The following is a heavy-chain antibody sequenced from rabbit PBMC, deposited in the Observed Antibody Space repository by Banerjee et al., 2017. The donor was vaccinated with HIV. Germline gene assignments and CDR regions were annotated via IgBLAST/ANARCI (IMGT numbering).Heavy chain of an antibody. CDR2: IYAGSGSA. J-gene: IGHJ5*01. D-gene: IGHD8-1*01. CDR3: ARKGGSYYDFDWLDL. Sequence: QSLEESGGDLVKPGASLTLTCTASGFSFSSNYYMCWVRQAPGKGLEWIGCIYAGSGSAYYASWAKGRFTISKTSSTTVTLQMTSLTAADTATYFCARKGGSYYDFDWLDLWGQGTLVTVS. V-gene: IGHV1S40*01. CDR1: GFSFSSNYY.